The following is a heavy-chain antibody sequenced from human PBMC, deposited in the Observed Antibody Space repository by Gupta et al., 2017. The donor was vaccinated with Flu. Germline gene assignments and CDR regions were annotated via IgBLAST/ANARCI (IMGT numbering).Heavy chain of an antibody. D-gene: IGHD3-16*02. J-gene: IGHJ5*02. V-gene: IGHV1-46*01. CDR3: ARDRIMITFGGVIAKSFDP. CDR2: INPSGGST. CDR1: GYTFTSYY. Sequence: QVQLVQSGAEVKKPGASVKVSCKASGYTFTSYYMHWVRQAPGQGLEWMGIINPSGGSTSYAQKFQGRVTMTRDTSTSTVYMELSSLRSEDTAVYYCARDRIMITFGGVIAKSFDPWGQGTLVTVSS.